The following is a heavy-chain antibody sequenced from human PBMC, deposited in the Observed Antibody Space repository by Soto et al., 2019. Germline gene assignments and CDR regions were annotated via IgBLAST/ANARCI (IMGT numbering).Heavy chain of an antibody. D-gene: IGHD6-19*01. CDR2: IYYSGST. CDR3: ARGSSSGWYCDY. CDR1: GGSISSGGYY. J-gene: IGHJ4*02. V-gene: IGHV4-31*03. Sequence: QVQLQESGPGLVKPSQTLSLTCTVSGGSISSGGYYWSWIRQHPGKGLEWFGYIYYSGSTYYNPSLNSRVTISVDTSKNQFSLKLSSVTAADTAVYYCARGSSSGWYCDYWGQGTLVTVSS.